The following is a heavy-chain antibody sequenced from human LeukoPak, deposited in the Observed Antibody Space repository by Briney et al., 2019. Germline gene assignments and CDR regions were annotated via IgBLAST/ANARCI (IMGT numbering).Heavy chain of an antibody. CDR2: ISGSGGST. D-gene: IGHD2-15*01. Sequence: SGGSLRLSCAASGFTFSSYAMSWVRQAPGKGLGWVSAISGSGGSTYYADSVKGRFTISRDNSKNTLYLQMNSLRAEDTAVYYCAKATCSGATCARFDYWGQGTLVTVSS. CDR1: GFTFSSYA. V-gene: IGHV3-23*01. CDR3: AKATCSGATCARFDY. J-gene: IGHJ4*02.